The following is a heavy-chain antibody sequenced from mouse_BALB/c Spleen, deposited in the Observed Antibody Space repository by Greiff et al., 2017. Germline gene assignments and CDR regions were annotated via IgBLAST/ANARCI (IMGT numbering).Heavy chain of an antibody. D-gene: IGHD2-10*02. CDR3: ARRGGGYGNYVDYFDY. J-gene: IGHJ2*01. Sequence: EVKLQESGPSLVKPSQTLSLTCSVTGDSITSGYWNWIRKFPGNKLEYMGYISYSGSTYYNPSLKSRISITRDTSKNQYYLQLNSVTTEDTATYYCARRGGGYGNYVDYFDYWGQGTTLTVSS. CDR2: ISYSGST. V-gene: IGHV3-8*02. CDR1: GDSITSGY.